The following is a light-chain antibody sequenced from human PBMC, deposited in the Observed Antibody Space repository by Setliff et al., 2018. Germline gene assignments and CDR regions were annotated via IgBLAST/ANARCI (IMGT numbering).Light chain of an antibody. CDR2: EVS. Sequence: QSVLTQPPSASGSPGQSVTISCTRTSSDVGGINHVSWYQQHPGKAPRLMIFEVSXRXSGVPDRFSSSKSGNTASLTVSGLQAEDEADYYCSSYAGNYIYVFGTGTKVTVL. J-gene: IGLJ1*01. CDR1: SSDVGGINH. CDR3: SSYAGNYIYV. V-gene: IGLV2-8*01.